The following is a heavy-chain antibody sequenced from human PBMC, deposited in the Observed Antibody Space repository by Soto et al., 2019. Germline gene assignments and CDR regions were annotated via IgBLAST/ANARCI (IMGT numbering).Heavy chain of an antibody. CDR3: ATPVRGRQPRWFRAFDI. CDR2: FDPEDGET. D-gene: IGHD3-10*01. J-gene: IGHJ3*02. CDR1: GYTLTELS. V-gene: IGHV1-24*01. Sequence: ASVKVSCKVSGYTLTELSIHWVRQAPGKGLEWMGGFDPEDGETIYAQKFQGRVTMTEDTSTDTAYMELSSLRSEDTAVYYCATPVRGRQPRWFRAFDIWGQGTMVTV.